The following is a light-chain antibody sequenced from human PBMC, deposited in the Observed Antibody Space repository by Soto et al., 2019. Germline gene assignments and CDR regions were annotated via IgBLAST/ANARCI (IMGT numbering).Light chain of an antibody. V-gene: IGLV2-14*01. CDR1: SSDVGNYNY. CDR2: NVN. CDR3: SSFTSSSTYF. Sequence: QSVLTQSASVSGSPGQSITISCTGTSSDVGNYNYVSWYQQHPGEVPKLIIFNVNNRPSGVSNHFSGSKSGNTASLTISGFQAEDEADYYCSSFTSSSTYFFGTGTKLTVL. J-gene: IGLJ1*01.